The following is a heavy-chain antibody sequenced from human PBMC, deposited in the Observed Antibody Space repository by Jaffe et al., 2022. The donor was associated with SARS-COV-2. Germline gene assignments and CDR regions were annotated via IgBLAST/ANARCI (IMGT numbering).Heavy chain of an antibody. CDR2: ISATTTTI. V-gene: IGHV3-48*02. Sequence: EVQLVESGGGLVQPGGSLRLSCAASGFTFSSYSMNWVRQAPGKGLEWVSYISATTTTIYYADSVKGRFTISRDNAKNSLYLQMNSLRDEDTAVYYCARDLDCSGTTCYTGPFDRWGQGTLVTVSS. CDR1: GFTFSSYS. D-gene: IGHD2-2*02. CDR3: ARDLDCSGTTCYTGPFDR. J-gene: IGHJ4*02.